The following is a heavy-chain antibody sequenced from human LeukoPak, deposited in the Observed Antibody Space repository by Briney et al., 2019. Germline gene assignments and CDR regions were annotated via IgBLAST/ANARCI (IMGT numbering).Heavy chain of an antibody. CDR3: ARGGKGLGFDP. V-gene: IGHV3-13*01. CDR1: GFTFSSYD. CDR2: IGTAGDT. D-gene: IGHD6-25*01. Sequence: GGSLRLSCAASGFTFSSYDMHWVRQATGKGLEWVSSIGTAGDTYYLGSVKGRFTISREIAKNSLSLRMNSLSAADTAVYYCARGGKGLGFDPWGQGTLVTASS. J-gene: IGHJ5*02.